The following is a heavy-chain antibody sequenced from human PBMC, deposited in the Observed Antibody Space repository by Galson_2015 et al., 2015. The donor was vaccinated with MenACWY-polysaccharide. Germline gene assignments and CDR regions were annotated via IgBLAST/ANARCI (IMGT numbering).Heavy chain of an antibody. J-gene: IGHJ4*02. CDR1: GYIFNNYW. CDR3: ERLRGLGGQFYCDF. Sequence: QSGAEVKKPGESLKISCKASGYIFNNYWIGWVRQMPDKGLEWMGRIFPDNSDPRYSPSFQGQVTVSVDKSTSTAYLHLSGLKASDTGMYYCERLRGLGGQFYCDFWGQGSLVTVSS. V-gene: IGHV5-51*03. CDR2: IFPDNSDP. D-gene: IGHD4-23*01.